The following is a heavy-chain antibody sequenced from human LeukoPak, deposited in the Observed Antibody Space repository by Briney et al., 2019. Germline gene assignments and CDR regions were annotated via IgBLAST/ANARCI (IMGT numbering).Heavy chain of an antibody. CDR1: GYTFTSYA. V-gene: IGHV1-3*03. CDR3: ARSIVGATEFDY. Sequence: GASVKVSCKASGYTFTSYAMHWVRQAPGQRLEWMGWINAGNGNTKYSQEFQGRVTITRDTSASTAYMELSSLRSEDMAVYYCARSIVGATEFDYWGQGTLVTVSS. J-gene: IGHJ4*02. CDR2: INAGNGNT. D-gene: IGHD1-26*01.